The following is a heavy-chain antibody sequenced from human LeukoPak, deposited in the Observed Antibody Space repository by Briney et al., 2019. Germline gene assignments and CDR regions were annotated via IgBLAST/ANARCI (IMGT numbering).Heavy chain of an antibody. Sequence: PGGSLSHSCLLWGFPLRILAMPDLRQAPGKGLEWVSAITGSGDGTYHADSVKGRFTISRDNSKNTVYLQMNSLRVEDTAVYYCVTAPQRAFDYWGQGTLLTVSS. J-gene: IGHJ4*02. D-gene: IGHD5-24*01. CDR3: VTAPQRAFDY. V-gene: IGHV3-23*01. CDR1: GFPLRILA. CDR2: ITGSGDGT.